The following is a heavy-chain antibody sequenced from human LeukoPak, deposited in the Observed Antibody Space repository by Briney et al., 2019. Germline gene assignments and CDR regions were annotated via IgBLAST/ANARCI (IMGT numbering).Heavy chain of an antibody. CDR1: GGSISSGGYS. CDR3: ARGTREGWFGELADY. J-gene: IGHJ4*02. Sequence: SETLSLTCAVSGGSISSGGYSWSWIRQPPGKGLEWIGYIYHSGSTYFNPSLKSRVTISVDRSKNQFSLKLSSVTAADTAVYYCARGTREGWFGELADYWGQGTLVTVSS. V-gene: IGHV4-30-2*01. CDR2: IYHSGST. D-gene: IGHD3-10*01.